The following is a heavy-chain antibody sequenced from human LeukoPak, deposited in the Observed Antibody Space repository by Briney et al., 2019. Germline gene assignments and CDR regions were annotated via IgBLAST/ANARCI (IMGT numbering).Heavy chain of an antibody. CDR3: ARGRYSGTTYYFDY. J-gene: IGHJ4*02. V-gene: IGHV3-7*03. Sequence: GGSLRLSCEASGFTFSTSWMSWVRQVPGKGLEWVANIKKDGSETYYVDSVKGRFTISRDNAKNSLYLQMNSLRAEDTAMYYCARGRYSGTTYYFDYWGQGTLVTVSS. CDR2: IKKDGSET. D-gene: IGHD5-12*01. CDR1: GFTFSTSW.